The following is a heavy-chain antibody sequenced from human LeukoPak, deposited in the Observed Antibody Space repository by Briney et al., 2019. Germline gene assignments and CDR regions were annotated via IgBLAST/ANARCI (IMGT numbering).Heavy chain of an antibody. J-gene: IGHJ6*03. D-gene: IGHD1-7*01. CDR1: GFTFSSYS. CDR3: ARGDSWNSYYYYYMDV. V-gene: IGHV3-48*04. CDR2: ISSSSTI. Sequence: GGSLRLSCAASGFTFSSYSMNWVRQAPGKGLEWVSYISSSSTIYYADSVEGRFTISRDNAKNSLFLQMNSLRAEDTAVYYCARGDSWNSYYYYYMDVWGKGTSVTVSS.